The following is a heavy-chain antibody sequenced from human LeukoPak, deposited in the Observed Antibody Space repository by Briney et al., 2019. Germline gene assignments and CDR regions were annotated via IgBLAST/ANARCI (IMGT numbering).Heavy chain of an antibody. CDR1: GGSIGSSSYY. CDR2: IYYSGTT. D-gene: IGHD6-19*01. CDR3: ARQTYSSGPYYLDY. Sequence: PSETLSLTCSVSGGSIGSSSYYWGWIRQPPGKGLEWIGSIYYSGTTYYNPSLKSRVTISVDTSKNQFSLKLSSVTAADTAVYFCARQTYSSGPYYLDYWGQGTLVTVSS. J-gene: IGHJ4*02. V-gene: IGHV4-39*01.